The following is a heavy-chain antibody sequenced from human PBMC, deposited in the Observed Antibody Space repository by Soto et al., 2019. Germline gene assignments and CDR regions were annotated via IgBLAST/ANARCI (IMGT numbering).Heavy chain of an antibody. CDR1: RYTFTNYV. V-gene: IGHV1-3*01. CDR3: TRGCPAARFGFDN. Sequence: GASVKVSCKASRYTFTNYVIHWVRLAPGDRLEWMGWINAGDGNTRYSQKFQDRVTITMDTYSSTVYMKLTSLTSDDTAVYYCTRGCPAARFGFDNWGQRTPVIVSS. D-gene: IGHD6-25*01. CDR2: INAGDGNT. J-gene: IGHJ5*02.